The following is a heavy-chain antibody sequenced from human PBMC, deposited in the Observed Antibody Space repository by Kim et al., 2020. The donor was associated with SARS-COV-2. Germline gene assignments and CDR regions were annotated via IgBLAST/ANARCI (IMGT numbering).Heavy chain of an antibody. D-gene: IGHD3-9*01. V-gene: IGHV3-23*01. CDR3: AMRYYDILTGYYTGFDP. Sequence: GGSLRLSCAASGFTFSSYAMSWVRQAPGKGLEWVSAISGSGGGTYYADSVKGRFTISRDNSKNTLYLQMNSLRAEDTAVYYCAMRYYDILTGYYTGFDPWGQGTLVTVSS. J-gene: IGHJ5*02. CDR1: GFTFSSYA. CDR2: ISGSGGGT.